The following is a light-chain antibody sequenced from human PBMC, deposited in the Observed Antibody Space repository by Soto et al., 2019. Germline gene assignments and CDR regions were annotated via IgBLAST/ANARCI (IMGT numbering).Light chain of an antibody. Sequence: EIVLTQAPGTLSLSPGERATLSCRASQSVSSTHLASYQQKPGQAPRLLIYGASSRASDIPDRFSGSGSGTDFTITINRPEPDDFVVYYSQPSDSSPWTFGQGT. CDR1: QSVSSTH. J-gene: IGKJ1*01. CDR3: QPSDSSPWT. CDR2: GAS. V-gene: IGKV3-20*01.